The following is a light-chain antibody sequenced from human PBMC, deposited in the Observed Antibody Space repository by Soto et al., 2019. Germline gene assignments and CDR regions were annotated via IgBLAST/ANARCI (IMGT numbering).Light chain of an antibody. Sequence: VLTQSPGILSLYRGERATLSCRASQSVTNSFLAWYQQKPGQAPRLLIYGASSRATGIPDRFSGSGSGTDFTLSINRLEPEDFGVYYCQQYGTSPRTFGRGTKVEIK. CDR3: QQYGTSPRT. CDR1: QSVTNSF. J-gene: IGKJ1*01. CDR2: GAS. V-gene: IGKV3-20*01.